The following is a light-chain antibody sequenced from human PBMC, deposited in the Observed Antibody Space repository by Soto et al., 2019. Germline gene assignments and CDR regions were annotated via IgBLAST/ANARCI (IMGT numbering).Light chain of an antibody. CDR1: QSVSSSY. J-gene: IGKJ1*01. CDR3: QQYGSSPWT. Sequence: EIVLTESPGTXSXXPXXXXXXXXRASQSVSSSYLAWYQQKPGQAPRLLIYGASSRATGIPDRFSGSGSGTDFTLTISRLEPEDFAVYYCQQYGSSPWTFGQGTKVDIK. CDR2: GAS. V-gene: IGKV3-20*01.